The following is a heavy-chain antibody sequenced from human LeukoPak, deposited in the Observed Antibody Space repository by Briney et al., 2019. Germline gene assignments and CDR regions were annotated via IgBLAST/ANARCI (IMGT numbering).Heavy chain of an antibody. Sequence: KPGGSLRLSCAASGFTFSSYSMNWVRQAPGKGLERVSSISSSSSYIYYADSVKGRFTISRDNAKNSLYLQMNSLRAEDTAVYYCARVTYYYDSSGYEPLDYWGQGTLVTVSS. CDR3: ARVTYYYDSSGYEPLDY. D-gene: IGHD3-22*01. CDR1: GFTFSSYS. CDR2: ISSSSSYI. V-gene: IGHV3-21*01. J-gene: IGHJ4*02.